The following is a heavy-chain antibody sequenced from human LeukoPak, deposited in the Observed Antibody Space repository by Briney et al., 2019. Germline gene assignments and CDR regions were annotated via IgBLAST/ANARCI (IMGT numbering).Heavy chain of an antibody. Sequence: GGSLRLSCAASGFTFSSYGMHWVRQAPGKGLEWVAFIRYDGSNKYYADSVKGRFTISRDNSENTLYLQMNSLRAEDTAVYYCAKLVGATQPLDYWGQGTLVTVSS. CDR1: GFTFSSYG. J-gene: IGHJ4*02. V-gene: IGHV3-30*02. D-gene: IGHD1-26*01. CDR2: IRYDGSNK. CDR3: AKLVGATQPLDY.